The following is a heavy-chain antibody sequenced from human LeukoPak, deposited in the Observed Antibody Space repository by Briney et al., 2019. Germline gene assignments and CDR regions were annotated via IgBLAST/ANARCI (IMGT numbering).Heavy chain of an antibody. J-gene: IGHJ6*03. Sequence: PSETLSLTCAVYGGSFSGYYWSWIRQPPGKGLEWIGEINHSGSTNYNPSLKSRVTISVDTSKNQFSLKLGSVTAADTAVYYCARHFYASSGYYYYYYIDVWGKGTTVTVSS. CDR3: ARHFYASSGYYYYYYIDV. CDR1: GGSFSGYY. D-gene: IGHD3-22*01. CDR2: INHSGST. V-gene: IGHV4-34*01.